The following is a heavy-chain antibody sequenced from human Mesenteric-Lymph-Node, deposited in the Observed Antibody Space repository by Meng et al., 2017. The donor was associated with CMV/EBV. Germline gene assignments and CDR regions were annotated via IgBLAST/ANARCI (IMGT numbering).Heavy chain of an antibody. Sequence: VSSGRHYWSWIRPPPGKGLEWIGYISKSGNTSYKPSFKSGVTVSVDTSKNQFSLKLTSVTAADTAVYYCARDLTGYRQYYWYFDLWGRGTLVTVSS. J-gene: IGHJ2*01. CDR2: ISKSGNT. CDR1: VSSGRHY. V-gene: IGHV4-61*01. CDR3: ARDLTGYRQYYWYFDL. D-gene: IGHD3-9*01.